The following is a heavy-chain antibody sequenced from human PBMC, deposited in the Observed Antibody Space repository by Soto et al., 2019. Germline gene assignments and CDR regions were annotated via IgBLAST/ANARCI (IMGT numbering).Heavy chain of an antibody. CDR2: FDPEDGET. Sequence: ASVKVSCKVSGYTLTELSMHWVRQAPGKGLEWMGGFDPEDGETIYAQKFQGRVTMTQDKSTDTAYMELSSLRSEHTGVYDCATAPKAHGFVVVPADPLAAYYYYYGMDVWGQGTTVTVSS. D-gene: IGHD2-2*01. CDR3: ATAPKAHGFVVVPADPLAAYYYYYGMDV. J-gene: IGHJ6*02. V-gene: IGHV1-24*01. CDR1: GYTLTELS.